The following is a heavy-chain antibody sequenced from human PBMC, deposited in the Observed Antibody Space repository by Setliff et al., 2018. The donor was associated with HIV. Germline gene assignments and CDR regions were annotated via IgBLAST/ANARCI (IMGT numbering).Heavy chain of an antibody. D-gene: IGHD4-17*01. CDR2: INTETGTP. J-gene: IGHJ2*01. CDR3: ARYGSDWFFDL. V-gene: IGHV7-4-1*01. Sequence: GASVKVSCKASGYTFTTFGLSWVRQALGQGLEWMGWINTETGTPMYAQGFTGRFVFSLDTSISTAYLQIDSLNAEDTAVYYCARYGSDWFFDLWGRGTLVTVSS. CDR1: GYTFTTFG.